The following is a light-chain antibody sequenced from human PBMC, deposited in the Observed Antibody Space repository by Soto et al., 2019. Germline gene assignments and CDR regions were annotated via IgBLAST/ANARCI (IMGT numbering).Light chain of an antibody. CDR2: DVT. CDR1: SSDVGGYNY. J-gene: IGLJ2*01. V-gene: IGLV2-11*01. Sequence: QSALTQPRSVSGSPGQSVAISCTGTSSDVGGYNYVSWYQQHPGKAPKPMIYDVTQRPSGVPDRFSGSKSGNTASLTISGLQAEDEADYYCCSYAGSYVVFGGGTKLDRP. CDR3: CSYAGSYVV.